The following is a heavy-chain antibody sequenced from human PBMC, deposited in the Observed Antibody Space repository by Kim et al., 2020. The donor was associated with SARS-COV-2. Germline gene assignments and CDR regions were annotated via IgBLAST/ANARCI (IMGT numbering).Heavy chain of an antibody. V-gene: IGHV3-30*18. CDR1: GFTFSSYG. CDR3: AKDGYDFWSGWSSGGYYYYYGMDV. D-gene: IGHD3-3*01. J-gene: IGHJ6*02. Sequence: GGSLRLSCAASGFTFSSYGMHWVRQAPGKGLEWVAVISYDGSNKYYADSVKGRFTISRDNSKNTLYLQMNSLRAEDTAVYYCAKDGYDFWSGWSSGGYYYYYGMDVWGQGTTVTVSS. CDR2: ISYDGSNK.